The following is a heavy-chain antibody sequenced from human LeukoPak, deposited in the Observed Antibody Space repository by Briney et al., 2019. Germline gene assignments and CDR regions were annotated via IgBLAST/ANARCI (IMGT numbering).Heavy chain of an antibody. D-gene: IGHD2-2*02. CDR3: ARYCSSTSCYNS. CDR1: GFTFSSHG. J-gene: IGHJ4*02. V-gene: IGHV3-74*03. Sequence: GGSLRLSCAASGFTFSSHGMHWVRQVPGKGLVWVSQINTDGSRTTYADSVKGRFTISRDNAKNTLYLQMNSLRAEDTAVYYCARYCSSTSCYNSWGQGTLVTVSS. CDR2: INTDGSRT.